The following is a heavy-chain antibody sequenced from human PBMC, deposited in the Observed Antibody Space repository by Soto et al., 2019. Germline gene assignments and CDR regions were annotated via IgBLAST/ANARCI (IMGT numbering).Heavy chain of an antibody. Sequence: GASLKISCKGSGYSFTSYWIGWVRQMPGKGLEWMGIIYPGDSDTRYSPSFQGQVTISADKSISTAYLQWSSLKASDTAMYYCARHQSSSWYRGSYGMDVWGQGTTVTVSS. CDR2: IYPGDSDT. D-gene: IGHD6-13*01. CDR3: ARHQSSSWYRGSYGMDV. V-gene: IGHV5-51*01. CDR1: GYSFTSYW. J-gene: IGHJ6*02.